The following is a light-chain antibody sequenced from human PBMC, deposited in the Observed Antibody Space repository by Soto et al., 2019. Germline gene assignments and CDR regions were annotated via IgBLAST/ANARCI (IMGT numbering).Light chain of an antibody. CDR3: QQYDNYPLT. CDR2: GAS. CDR1: QIVSNY. J-gene: IGKJ4*01. V-gene: IGKV3D-15*01. Sequence: QIVSNYLAWYQQKPGRAHRLLIYGASNRATGIPDRFSGSGSGTDFTLTISSLQPDDFAAYYCQQYDNYPLTFGGGTKVDI.